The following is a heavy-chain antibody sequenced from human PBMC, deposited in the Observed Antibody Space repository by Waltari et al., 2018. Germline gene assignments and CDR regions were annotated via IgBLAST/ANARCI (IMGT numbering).Heavy chain of an antibody. D-gene: IGHD6-19*01. J-gene: IGHJ6*03. CDR1: GFTFSNYG. V-gene: IGHV3-30*18. CDR2: ISDDVSNK. CDR3: AKDRAVGGYYMDV. Sequence: QVQLVESGGGVVQPGRSLRLSCAASGFTFSNYGMHLVRQAPGKGLEWVAVISDDVSNKFYADSVKGRFTISRDNSKNTLYLQMNSLRAEDTAVYYCAKDRAVGGYYMDVWGKGATVTVSS.